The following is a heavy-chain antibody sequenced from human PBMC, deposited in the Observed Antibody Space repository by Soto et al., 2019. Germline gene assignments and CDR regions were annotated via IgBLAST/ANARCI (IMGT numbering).Heavy chain of an antibody. CDR1: GYTFTGYY. CDR2: INPNSGGT. J-gene: IGHJ4*02. D-gene: IGHD3-22*01. Sequence: VASVKVSCKASGYTFTGYYMHWVRQAPGQGLEWMGWINPNSGGTNYAQKFQGWVTMTRDTSISTAYMELSRLRSDDTAVYYCARDAGYYDSSGYYPGAYWGQGTLVTVSS. CDR3: ARDAGYYDSSGYYPGAY. V-gene: IGHV1-2*04.